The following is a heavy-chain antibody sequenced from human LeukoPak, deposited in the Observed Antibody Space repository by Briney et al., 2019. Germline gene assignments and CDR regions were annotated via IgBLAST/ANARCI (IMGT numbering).Heavy chain of an antibody. J-gene: IGHJ4*02. Sequence: GSLRLSCAASGFTFSKYWMTWVRQAPGKGLEWVANIKQEESEKYYVDSVKGRFTISRDNAKNSLYLQMNSLRAEDTAVYYCAKGSYDTSDPSPYWGQGTLVTVSS. V-gene: IGHV3-7*03. CDR3: AKGSYDTSDPSPY. CDR2: IKQEESEK. CDR1: GFTFSKYW. D-gene: IGHD3-22*01.